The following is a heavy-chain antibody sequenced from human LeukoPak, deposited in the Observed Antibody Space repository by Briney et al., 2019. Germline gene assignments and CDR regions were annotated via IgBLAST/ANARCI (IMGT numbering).Heavy chain of an antibody. J-gene: IGHJ3*02. Sequence: ASVKVSCKASGYTFISYAMNWVRQAPGQGLEWMGWINTNTANPTYAQGFTGRFVLSLDTSVSTAYLQISSLKAEDTAVYYCARDGYDSSGYSVFDIWGQGTMVTVSS. CDR2: INTNTANP. CDR1: GYTFISYA. D-gene: IGHD3-22*01. CDR3: ARDGYDSSGYSVFDI. V-gene: IGHV7-4-1*02.